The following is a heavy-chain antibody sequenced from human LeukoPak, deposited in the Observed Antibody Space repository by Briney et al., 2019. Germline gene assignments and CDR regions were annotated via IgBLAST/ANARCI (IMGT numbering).Heavy chain of an antibody. Sequence: GASVKVSCKVSGYTLTELSMHWVRQAPGRGLEWMGGFDPEDGETIYAQKFQGRVTMTEDTSTDTAYMELSSLRSEDTAVYYCARDSGRYFDWLFGIWGQGALVTVSS. CDR3: ARDSGRYFDWLFGI. CDR1: GYTLTELS. J-gene: IGHJ4*02. D-gene: IGHD3-9*01. CDR2: FDPEDGET. V-gene: IGHV1-24*01.